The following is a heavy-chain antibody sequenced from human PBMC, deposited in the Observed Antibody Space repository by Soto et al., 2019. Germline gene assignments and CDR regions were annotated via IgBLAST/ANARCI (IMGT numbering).Heavy chain of an antibody. J-gene: IGHJ4*02. D-gene: IGHD3-9*01. Sequence: GGSLRLSCAASGFTFSSYAMSWVRQAPGKGLEWVSAISGSGGSTYYADSVKGRFTISRDNSKNTLYLQMNSLRAEDTAVYYCAKAQEYYILTGFHPHGDWGQGTLVTVSS. CDR2: ISGSGGST. CDR1: GFTFSSYA. CDR3: AKAQEYYILTGFHPHGD. V-gene: IGHV3-23*01.